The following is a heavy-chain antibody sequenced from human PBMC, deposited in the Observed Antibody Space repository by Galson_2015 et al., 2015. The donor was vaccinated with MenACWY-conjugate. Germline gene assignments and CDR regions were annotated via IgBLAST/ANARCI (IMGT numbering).Heavy chain of an antibody. CDR2: ISPDGSVT. Sequence: SLRLSCAASGFTFNQYWMHWVRQAPGKGLVWVSRISPDGSVTNYADSVKGRFTLSRDNAKNTLYLQMNSLRGDDTAVYYCTRGNDGFCLFDPWGQGTLVTVSS. V-gene: IGHV3-74*01. J-gene: IGHJ5*02. D-gene: IGHD5-24*01. CDR1: GFTFNQYW. CDR3: TRGNDGFCLFDP.